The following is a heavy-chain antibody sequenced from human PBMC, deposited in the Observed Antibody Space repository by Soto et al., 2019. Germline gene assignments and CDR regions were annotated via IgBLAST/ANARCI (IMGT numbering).Heavy chain of an antibody. CDR1: GGSISSYY. V-gene: IGHV4-59*08. J-gene: IGHJ4*02. CDR3: ARGRVGRDGYRGFAY. D-gene: IGHD5-12*01. Sequence: QVQLQESGPGLVKPSETLSLTCTVSGGSISSYYWSWIRQPPGKGLEWIGYIYYSGSTNYNPSLKSLVTITVDTSKNQFSLKLSSVTAADTAVYYCARGRVGRDGYRGFAYWGQGTLFTVSS. CDR2: IYYSGST.